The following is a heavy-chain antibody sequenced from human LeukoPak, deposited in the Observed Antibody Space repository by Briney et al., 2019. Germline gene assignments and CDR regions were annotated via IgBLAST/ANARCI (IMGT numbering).Heavy chain of an antibody. D-gene: IGHD2-8*01. V-gene: IGHV1-2*02. CDR2: INPNSGGT. CDR3: ARGGHLVPEMVFWFDP. Sequence: ASVKVSCKASGYTFTGYYMHWVRQAPGQGLEWMGGINPNSGGTNYEQKFQGRVTMSRATSISTAYMELGRLRSDDKAVYYCARGGHLVPEMVFWFDPWGQGTLVTVSS. CDR1: GYTFTGYY. J-gene: IGHJ5*02.